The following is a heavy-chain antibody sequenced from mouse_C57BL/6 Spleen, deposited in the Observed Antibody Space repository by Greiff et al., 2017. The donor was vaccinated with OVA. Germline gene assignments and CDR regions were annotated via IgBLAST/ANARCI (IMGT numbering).Heavy chain of an antibody. CDR2: IDPETGGT. CDR1: GYTFTDYE. CDR3: TRSVATGFDY. J-gene: IGHJ2*01. V-gene: IGHV1-15*01. Sequence: VQLQQSGAELVRPGASVTLSCKASGYTFTDYEMHWVKQTPVHGLEWIGAIDPETGGTAYNQKFKGKAILTADKSSSSAYMELRSLTSEDSAVYYCTRSVATGFDYWGQGTTLTVSS. D-gene: IGHD1-1*01.